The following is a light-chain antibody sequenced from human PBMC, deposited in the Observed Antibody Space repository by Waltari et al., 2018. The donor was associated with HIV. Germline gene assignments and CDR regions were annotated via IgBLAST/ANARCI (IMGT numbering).Light chain of an antibody. V-gene: IGKV3-20*01. CDR2: GTS. Sequence: EVVLTQSPDTLSLSPGRRATLSYRASQSVRSSYLSWYQQKRGQAPRLLIYGTSNRATCIPERFSGTGSGTDFTLTIRRLEPEDFAVYYCQQYDSSSYTFGQGTKLEVK. J-gene: IGKJ2*01. CDR1: QSVRSSY. CDR3: QQYDSSSYT.